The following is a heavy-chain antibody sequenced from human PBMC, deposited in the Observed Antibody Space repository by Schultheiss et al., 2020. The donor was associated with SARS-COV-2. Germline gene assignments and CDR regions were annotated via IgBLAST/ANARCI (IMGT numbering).Heavy chain of an antibody. CDR1: GFTFDDYA. Sequence: GGSLRLSCAASGFTFDDYAMHWVRQAPGKGLEWVSGISWNSGSIGYADSVKGRFTISRDNAKNSLYLQMNSLRAEDTAVYYCARDVATILGYFDYWGQGTLVTVSS. D-gene: IGHD5-12*01. CDR2: ISWNSGSI. CDR3: ARDVATILGYFDY. J-gene: IGHJ4*02. V-gene: IGHV3-9*01.